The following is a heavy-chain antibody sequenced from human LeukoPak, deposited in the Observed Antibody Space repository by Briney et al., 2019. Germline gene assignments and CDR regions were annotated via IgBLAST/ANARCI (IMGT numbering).Heavy chain of an antibody. CDR2: INHSGST. D-gene: IGHD1-7*01. J-gene: IGHJ5*02. Sequence: SETLSLTCAVYGGSFSGYYWSWIRQPPGKGLEWIGEINHSGSTNYNPSLKSRVTISVDTSKNQFSLKLSSVTAADTAVYYCARDAGTIDPWGQGTLVTVSS. V-gene: IGHV4-34*01. CDR3: ARDAGTIDP. CDR1: GGSFSGYY.